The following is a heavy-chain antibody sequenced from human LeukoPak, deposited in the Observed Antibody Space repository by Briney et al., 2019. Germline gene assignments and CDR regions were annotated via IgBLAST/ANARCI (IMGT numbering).Heavy chain of an antibody. CDR1: GFTFSSYG. J-gene: IGHJ4*02. Sequence: PGGSLRLSCAASGFTFSSYGMHWVRQAPGKGLEWVAFIRYDGSNKYYADSVKGRFTISRDNSKNTLYLQMNSLRAEDTAVYYCAKRGYSYGPYFDYWGQGTLVTVSS. D-gene: IGHD5-18*01. CDR3: AKRGYSYGPYFDY. CDR2: IRYDGSNK. V-gene: IGHV3-30*02.